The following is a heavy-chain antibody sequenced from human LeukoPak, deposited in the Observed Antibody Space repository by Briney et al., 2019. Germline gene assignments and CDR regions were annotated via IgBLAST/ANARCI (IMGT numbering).Heavy chain of an antibody. CDR1: GFTFSSYE. J-gene: IGHJ3*02. D-gene: IGHD1-26*01. V-gene: IGHV3-48*03. CDR2: ISSSGSTI. Sequence: GGSLRLSCAASGFTFSSYEMNWVRQAPGKGLEWVSYISSSGSTIYYADSVKGRFTISRDNAKNSLYLQMNSLRAEDTAVYYCAREGVGASGDAFDIWGQGTMVTVSS. CDR3: AREGVGASGDAFDI.